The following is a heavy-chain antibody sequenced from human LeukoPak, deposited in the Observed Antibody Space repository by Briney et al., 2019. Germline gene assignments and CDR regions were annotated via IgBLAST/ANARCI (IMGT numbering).Heavy chain of an antibody. V-gene: IGHV4-30-4*01. J-gene: IGHJ6*02. Sequence: SETLSLTCTVSGGSISSYYWSWIRQPPGKGLEWIGYIYYSGSTYYNPSLKSRVTISVDTSKNQFSLKLSSVTAADTAVYYCASSLGYSGYDLGPYYYYGMDVWGQGTTVTVSS. D-gene: IGHD5-12*01. CDR2: IYYSGST. CDR3: ASSLGYSGYDLGPYYYYGMDV. CDR1: GGSISSYY.